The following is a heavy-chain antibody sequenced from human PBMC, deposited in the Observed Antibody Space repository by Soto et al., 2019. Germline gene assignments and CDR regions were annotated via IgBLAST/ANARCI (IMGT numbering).Heavy chain of an antibody. Sequence: AGGSLRLSCAASGFIVSSTSMNWVRQAPGKGLEWVSVLYSGGSTYYEDSVKGRFTISRDNSKNTLYLQMNSLRAEDTAVYYCARDQADFGVVIPGALDYWGQGTLVTVSS. CDR2: LYSGGST. D-gene: IGHD3-3*01. CDR3: ARDQADFGVVIPGALDY. J-gene: IGHJ4*02. V-gene: IGHV3-66*01. CDR1: GFIVSSTS.